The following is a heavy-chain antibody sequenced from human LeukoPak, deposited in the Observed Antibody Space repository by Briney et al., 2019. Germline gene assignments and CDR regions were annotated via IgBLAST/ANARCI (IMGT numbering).Heavy chain of an antibody. CDR2: ISSSSSYI. Sequence: PGGSLRLSCAASGFTFSSYSMNWVRQAPGKGLEWVSSISSSSSYIYYADSVKGRFTISRDNAKNSLYLQMNSLRAEDTAVYYCARKIAAGTTMPGVVDYWGQGTLVTVSS. D-gene: IGHD6-13*01. CDR3: ARKIAAGTTMPGVVDY. J-gene: IGHJ4*02. V-gene: IGHV3-21*01. CDR1: GFTFSSYS.